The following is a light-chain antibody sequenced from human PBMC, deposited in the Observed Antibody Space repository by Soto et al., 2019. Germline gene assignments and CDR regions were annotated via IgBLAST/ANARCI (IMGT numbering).Light chain of an antibody. CDR1: QSVSSW. CDR3: QHYNTYSPGT. V-gene: IGKV1-5*01. Sequence: DIQMTQTPATLSAFAGDRVTVTCRASQSVSSWVAWYQEKPGRGPKLLIYDASTWQSGVPSRFIGSGSGTEFTLTITSLQPDDFSTYYCQHYNTYSPGTFGQGTRVEVK. J-gene: IGKJ1*01. CDR2: DAS.